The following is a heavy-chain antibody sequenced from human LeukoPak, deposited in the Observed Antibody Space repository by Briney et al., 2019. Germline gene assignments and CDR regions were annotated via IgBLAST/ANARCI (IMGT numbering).Heavy chain of an antibody. Sequence: GGSLRLSCAASGFTFSNNAMHWVRQAPGKGLEWVALISYDATNKYYGDSVKGRFTISRDNSKNTLYLQMNSLRVEDTAVYYCARDSPGYCTNGVCHQLPDYWGQGTLVTVSS. CDR3: ARDSPGYCTNGVCHQLPDY. J-gene: IGHJ4*02. CDR2: ISYDATNK. D-gene: IGHD2-8*01. CDR1: GFTFSNNA. V-gene: IGHV3-30*04.